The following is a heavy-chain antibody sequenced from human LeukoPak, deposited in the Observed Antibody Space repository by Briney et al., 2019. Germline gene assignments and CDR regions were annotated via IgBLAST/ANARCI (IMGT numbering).Heavy chain of an antibody. CDR2: ISSSSSYI. V-gene: IGHV3-21*01. J-gene: IGHJ4*02. CDR1: GFTFSSYS. D-gene: IGHD3-16*02. CDR3: ARDAGLRLGELSLQSFDY. Sequence: GGSLRLSCAASGFTFSSYSMNWVRQAPGKGLEWVSSISSSSSYIYYADSVKGRFTISRDNAKNSLYLQMNSLRAEDTAVYYCARDAGLRLGELSLQSFDYWGQGTLVTVSS.